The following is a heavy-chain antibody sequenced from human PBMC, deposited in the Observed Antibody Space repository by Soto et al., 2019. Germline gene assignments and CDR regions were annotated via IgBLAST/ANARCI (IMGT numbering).Heavy chain of an antibody. Sequence: ASVKVSCKASGYTFTSYAMHWVRQAPGQRLEWMGWINPDSGTPYYAQKFKGRVTMTRDTSLGTAYLVLNRLEYDDTAVYYCARSDDLWGPGTLVTVSS. CDR1: GYTFTSYA. V-gene: IGHV1-2*02. CDR2: INPDSGTP. CDR3: ARSDDL. J-gene: IGHJ4*02.